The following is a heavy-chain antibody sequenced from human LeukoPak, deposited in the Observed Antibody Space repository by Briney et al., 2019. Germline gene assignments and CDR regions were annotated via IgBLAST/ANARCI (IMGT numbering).Heavy chain of an antibody. Sequence: SETLSLTCSVSGASITGYYWSWIRQPAGKGLEWIGRIYTSGSTDYNPSLRSRVTMSVDTSKKQFSLRLTSVTAADTAVYYCARGHTAAGFYYYYYMDVWGKGTTVTVSS. D-gene: IGHD6-13*01. CDR2: IYTSGST. CDR1: GASITGYY. V-gene: IGHV4-4*07. J-gene: IGHJ6*03. CDR3: ARGHTAAGFYYYYYMDV.